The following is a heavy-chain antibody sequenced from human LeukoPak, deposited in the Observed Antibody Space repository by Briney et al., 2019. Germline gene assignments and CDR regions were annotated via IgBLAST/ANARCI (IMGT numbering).Heavy chain of an antibody. CDR1: GGSISSDY. Sequence: PSETLSLTCTVSGGSISSDYWNWIRQAPGRGLEWIGCIFHSGSTKYNPSLMSRVTISLDTSKNHFSLKVSSVTAADTAVYYCARGDSSASNCFDPWGQGTLVTVSS. D-gene: IGHD6-19*01. CDR3: ARGDSSASNCFDP. V-gene: IGHV4-59*01. CDR2: IFHSGST. J-gene: IGHJ5*02.